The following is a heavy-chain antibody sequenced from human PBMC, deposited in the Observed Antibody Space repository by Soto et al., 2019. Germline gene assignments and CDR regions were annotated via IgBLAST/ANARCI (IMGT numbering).Heavy chain of an antibody. D-gene: IGHD1-26*01. V-gene: IGHV4-59*01. CDR1: GGSLSGYY. J-gene: IGHJ4*02. CDR3: ARDIGGAPVDY. CDR2: IYYTGST. Sequence: QVQLHESGPGLVKPSETLSLTCTVSGGSLSGYYWSWIRQPPGKGLEWIGYIYYTGSTNYIPSLRSRVTMSLDTPKNQFSLKLTSVSAADTAVYYCARDIGGAPVDYWGQGTLVTVSS.